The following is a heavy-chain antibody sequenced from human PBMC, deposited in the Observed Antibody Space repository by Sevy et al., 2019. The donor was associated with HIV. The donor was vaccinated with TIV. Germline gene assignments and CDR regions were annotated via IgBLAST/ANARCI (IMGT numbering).Heavy chain of an antibody. CDR1: GFSFSGSA. CDR3: SRHKEPWLVLDSKDGMDV. V-gene: IGHV3-73*01. D-gene: IGHD6-19*01. Sequence: GGSLRLSCAASGFSFSGSAMHWVRQASGKGLEWIGRIRSQDNNYATSYAVSVRDRFTISRDDAKNTAYLQMDSLKTEDTAVYYCSRHKEPWLVLDSKDGMDVWGQGTTVTVSS. CDR2: IRSQDNNYAT. J-gene: IGHJ6*02.